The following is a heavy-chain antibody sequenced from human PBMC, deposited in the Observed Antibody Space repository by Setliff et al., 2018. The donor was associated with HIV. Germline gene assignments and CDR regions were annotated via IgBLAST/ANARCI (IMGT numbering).Heavy chain of an antibody. CDR3: AGEFAY. CDR1: GDSITSRPY. Sequence: SETLSLTCTVSGDSITSRPYWTWVRQPAGKGLEWIGRIYTSGSTNYNPSLKSRVSMSIDTSDNQFSLNLNSVTAADTAVYYCAGEFAYWDQGALVTVSS. V-gene: IGHV4-4*07. J-gene: IGHJ4*02. CDR2: IYTSGST. D-gene: IGHD3-10*01.